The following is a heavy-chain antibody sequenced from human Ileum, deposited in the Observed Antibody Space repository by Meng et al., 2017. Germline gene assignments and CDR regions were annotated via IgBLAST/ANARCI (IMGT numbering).Heavy chain of an antibody. J-gene: IGHJ5*02. V-gene: IGHV4-34*01. CDR3: ARGGPWFDP. CDR2: INHSGST. Sequence: QGQLQQWGAGLLMPAETLPLPCAVYGGSFSGYYGSWIRQPPGKGLEWIGEINHSGSTNYNPSLKSRVTISVDTSKNQFSLKLSSVTAADTAVYYCARGGPWFDPWGQGTLVTVSS. CDR1: GGSFSGYY.